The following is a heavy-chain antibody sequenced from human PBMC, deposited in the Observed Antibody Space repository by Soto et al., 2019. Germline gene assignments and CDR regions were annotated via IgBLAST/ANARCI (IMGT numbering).Heavy chain of an antibody. CDR2: IYWYDDK. J-gene: IGHJ4*02. CDR1: GLSLSTGGVG. V-gene: IGHV2-5*01. Sequence: QITLKASGPTVVKPTQTLTLTCTFSGLSLSTGGVGVGWVRHPPGKALELLAVIYWYDDKRYSPSLKSRLTITKDTSKNQVVRTMTNMEPVYTATYYCAHSITISGVVTPYDYWGQGPLVTVSS. D-gene: IGHD3-3*01. CDR3: AHSITISGVVTPYDY.